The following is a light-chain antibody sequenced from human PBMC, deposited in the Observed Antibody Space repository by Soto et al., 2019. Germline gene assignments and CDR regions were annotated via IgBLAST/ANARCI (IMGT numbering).Light chain of an antibody. Sequence: SYELTQPPSVSVSPGQTARITCSGDALPKQYSYWYQQKPGQAPVLVMYKDSERPSGIPERFSGSSSGTEVTLTISVVQAEDEADYYCQSADSSGTFVVFGGGTKVTVL. J-gene: IGLJ2*01. CDR2: KDS. CDR1: ALPKQY. V-gene: IGLV3-25*03. CDR3: QSADSSGTFVV.